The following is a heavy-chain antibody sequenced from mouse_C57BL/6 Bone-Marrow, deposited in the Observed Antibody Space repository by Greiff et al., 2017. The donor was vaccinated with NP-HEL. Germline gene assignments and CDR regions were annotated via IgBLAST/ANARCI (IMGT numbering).Heavy chain of an antibody. V-gene: IGHV1-64*01. D-gene: IGHD1-1*01. CDR1: GYTFTSYW. CDR3: ARWSLRSAWFAY. CDR2: IHPNSGST. Sequence: QVQLQQPGAELVKPGASVKLSCKASGYTFTSYWMHWVKQRPGQGLEWIGMIHPNSGSTNYNEKFKSKATLTVDKSSSTAYMQLSSLTSEDSAVYYCARWSLRSAWFAYWGQGTLVTVSA. J-gene: IGHJ3*01.